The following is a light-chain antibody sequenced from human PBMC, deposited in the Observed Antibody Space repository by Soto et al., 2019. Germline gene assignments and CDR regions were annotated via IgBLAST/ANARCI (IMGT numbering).Light chain of an antibody. J-gene: IGLJ2*01. CDR2: EVT. V-gene: IGLV2-8*01. CDR1: SSDVGGYNY. CDR3: SSYAGSNFVV. Sequence: QSALTQPPSASGSPGQSVTMSCTGTSSDVGGYNYVSWYQQHPGKAPKLMIYEVTKRPSGVPDRFSGSKSDNTASLTVSGLQAEDEADYYCSSYAGSNFVVFGGGTKVTVL.